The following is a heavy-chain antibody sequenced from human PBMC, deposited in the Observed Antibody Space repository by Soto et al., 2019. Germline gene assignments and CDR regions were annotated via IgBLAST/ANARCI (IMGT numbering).Heavy chain of an antibody. CDR3: ARDLRDGYNYEDY. D-gene: IGHD5-12*01. V-gene: IGHV3-21*01. CDR2: ISSSSSYI. J-gene: IGHJ4*02. CDR1: GFTFSSYS. Sequence: EVQLVESGGGLVKPGGSLRLSCAASGFTFSSYSMNWVRQAPGKGLEWVSSISSSSSYIYYADSVKGRFTISRDNAKNSLYLQMNSLRAEDTAVYYCARDLRDGYNYEDYWGQGTLVTVSS.